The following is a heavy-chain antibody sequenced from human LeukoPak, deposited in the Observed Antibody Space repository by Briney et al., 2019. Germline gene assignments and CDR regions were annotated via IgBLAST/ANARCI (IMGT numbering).Heavy chain of an antibody. V-gene: IGHV3-66*01. Sequence: GGSLRLSCAASGFTVTNNNVNWVRQAPGKGLEWVSVISSGGSTYYADSVKGRFTISRDTSKNTLYLQMNSLRAEDAALYYCARDSSSGWFDYWGQGTLVTVSS. CDR2: ISSGGST. CDR1: GFTVTNNN. CDR3: ARDSSSGWFDY. J-gene: IGHJ4*02. D-gene: IGHD6-19*01.